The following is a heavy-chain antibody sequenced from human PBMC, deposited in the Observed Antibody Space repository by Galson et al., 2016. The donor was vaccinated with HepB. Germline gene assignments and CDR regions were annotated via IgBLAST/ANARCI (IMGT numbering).Heavy chain of an antibody. J-gene: IGHJ4*02. CDR3: ACNRRGVFLLDC. CDR1: GVTFSSLS. CDR2: LPSENNIK. Sequence: SLRLSCAVSGVTFSSLSMNWVRQAPGKGLEWVSYLPSENNIKHYADSVRGRFTISRDNAKNSLHLQMNSLRVEGTAVYYCACNRRGVFLLDCWGQGTLVTVSS. D-gene: IGHD3-10*01. V-gene: IGHV3-48*01.